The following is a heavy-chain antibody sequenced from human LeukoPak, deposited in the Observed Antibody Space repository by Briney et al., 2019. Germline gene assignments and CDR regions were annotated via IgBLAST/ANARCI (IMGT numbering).Heavy chain of an antibody. CDR1: GGSISTFH. J-gene: IGHJ4*02. Sequence: SSETLSLTCTVPGGSISTFHWSWIRQPPRKGLEWIGYIYYSGSTNYNPSLKSRVTISADMSKNQFSLKLSSVTAADTAVYYCARSGHGFDYWGQGTVVTVSS. CDR3: ARSGHGFDY. CDR2: IYYSGST. V-gene: IGHV4-59*01. D-gene: IGHD2-8*02.